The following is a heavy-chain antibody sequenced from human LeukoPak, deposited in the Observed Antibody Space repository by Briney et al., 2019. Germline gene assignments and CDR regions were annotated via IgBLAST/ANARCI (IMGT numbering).Heavy chain of an antibody. CDR1: GGTFSSYA. V-gene: IGHV1-69*13. D-gene: IGHD5-18*01. J-gene: IGHJ4*02. CDR2: IIPIFGTA. Sequence: SVKVSCKASGGTFSSYAISWVRQAPGQGLEWMGGIIPIFGTANYAQKFQGRVTITADESTSTAYIELSSLRSEDTAVYYCATGGYSYAVTFDYWGQGTLVTVSS. CDR3: ATGGYSYAVTFDY.